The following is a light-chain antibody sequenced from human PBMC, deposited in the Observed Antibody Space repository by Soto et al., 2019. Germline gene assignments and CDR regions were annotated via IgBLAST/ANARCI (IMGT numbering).Light chain of an antibody. Sequence: EIVLTQSPATLSLSPEEGATLSCRASQEISSAYVAWYQQTPGQAPRLLIYGTSNRGTGVPNRFRGSGSGTDFTLNINRLEPEDFALYFCQQFDGSWTFGQGTRVE. J-gene: IGKJ1*01. V-gene: IGKV3-20*01. CDR3: QQFDGSWT. CDR2: GTS. CDR1: QEISSAY.